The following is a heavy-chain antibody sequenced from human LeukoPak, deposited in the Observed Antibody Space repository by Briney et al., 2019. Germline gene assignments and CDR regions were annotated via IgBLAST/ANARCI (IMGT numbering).Heavy chain of an antibody. V-gene: IGHV4-38-2*02. J-gene: IGHJ4*02. D-gene: IGHD2-2*01. CDR2: IYHGGST. CDR3: ARVRGCCSSTICYRYYFDY. Sequence: SETLSLTCTVSGHSISSGYYWGWSRPPPGKGLEWIGTIYHGGSTYYNPSLKSRVTISVDTSKTQFSPKLTSVTAADTAVYYCARVRGCCSSTICYRYYFDYWGQGTLVTVSS. CDR1: GHSISSGYY.